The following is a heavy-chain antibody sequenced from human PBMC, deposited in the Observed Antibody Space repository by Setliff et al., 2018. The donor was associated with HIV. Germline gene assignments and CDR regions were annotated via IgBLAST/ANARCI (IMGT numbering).Heavy chain of an antibody. Sequence: SETLSLTCTVSGGSISSSSYYWGWIRQPPGKGLEWIGSIYYSGSTYYNPSLKSRVTISVDTSKNQFSLKLSSVTAADTAVYYCARACRSGYDYFHYFDYWGQGTLVTVSS. D-gene: IGHD5-12*01. J-gene: IGHJ4*02. CDR3: ARACRSGYDYFHYFDY. CDR2: IYYSGST. CDR1: GGSISSSSYY. V-gene: IGHV4-39*01.